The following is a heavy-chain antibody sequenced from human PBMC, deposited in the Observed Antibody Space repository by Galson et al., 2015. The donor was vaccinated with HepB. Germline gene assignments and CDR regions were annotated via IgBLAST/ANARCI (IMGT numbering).Heavy chain of an antibody. CDR1: GFTFSGYA. Sequence: SLRLSCAASGFTFSGYAIHWVRQAPGKGLEWVAVISFDGSDKYYADSVKGRLTISRDNSKNTLYLQMNSLRAEDTAVYYCARDSQYDSTWEDKHFYYGMDVWGQGTTVTVSS. J-gene: IGHJ6*02. V-gene: IGHV3-30*04. CDR2: ISFDGSDK. D-gene: IGHD6-13*01. CDR3: ARDSQYDSTWEDKHFYYGMDV.